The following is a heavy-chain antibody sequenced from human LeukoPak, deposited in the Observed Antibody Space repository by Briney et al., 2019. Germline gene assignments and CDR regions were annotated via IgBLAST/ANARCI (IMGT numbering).Heavy chain of an antibody. CDR2: INHSGST. Sequence: PSETLSLTCAVYGGSFSGYYWSWIRQPPGKGLEWIGEINHSGSTNYNPSHKSRVTISVDTSKNQFSLKLSSVTAADTAVDYCARVPSEYDFWSGYYDYWGQGTLVTVSS. CDR1: GGSFSGYY. V-gene: IGHV4-34*01. D-gene: IGHD3-3*01. CDR3: ARVPSEYDFWSGYYDY. J-gene: IGHJ4*02.